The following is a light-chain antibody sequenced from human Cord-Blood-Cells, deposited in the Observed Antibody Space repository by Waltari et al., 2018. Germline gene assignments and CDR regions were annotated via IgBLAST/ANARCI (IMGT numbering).Light chain of an antibody. J-gene: IGLJ2*01. CDR3: QAWDSSNVV. V-gene: IGLV3-1*01. CDR1: KLGEKY. Sequence: SYELTQPPSVSVSPGQTARITCSGDKLGEKYACWYQQKPGQSPVLVIYQDSKRPSGIPERFSGSNSGNTATLTISGTQAMDEADYYCQAWDSSNVVFGGGTKLTVL. CDR2: QDS.